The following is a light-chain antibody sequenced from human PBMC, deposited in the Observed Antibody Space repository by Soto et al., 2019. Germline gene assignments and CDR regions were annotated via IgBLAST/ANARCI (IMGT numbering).Light chain of an antibody. V-gene: IGLV5-45*03. CDR3: SIWHSNTWV. CDR2: YKSDSHK. CDR1: SGINVATYR. J-gene: IGLJ3*02. Sequence: QAVVTQPSSLSASPGASASLTCTLRSGINVATYRIYWYQQKPGSPPQFLLRYKSDSHKQQGSGVPSRFSGSKDASANAGILLISGLQSEDEADYYCSIWHSNTWVFGGGTKVTVL.